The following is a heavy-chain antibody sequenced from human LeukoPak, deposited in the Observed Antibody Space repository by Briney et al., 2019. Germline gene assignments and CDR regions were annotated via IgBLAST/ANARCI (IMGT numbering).Heavy chain of an antibody. J-gene: IGHJ4*02. CDR1: GGSISSYY. V-gene: IGHV4-59*01. Sequence: PSETLSLTCTVSGGSISSYYCSWIRQPPGKGLEWIGYIYYSGRTNYNPSLKSRVTMSVDTSKNQFSLKLSSVTAADTAFYYCARGPTRYYFGYWGQGTLVTVSS. CDR3: ARGPTRYYFGY. D-gene: IGHD5-12*01. CDR2: IYYSGRT.